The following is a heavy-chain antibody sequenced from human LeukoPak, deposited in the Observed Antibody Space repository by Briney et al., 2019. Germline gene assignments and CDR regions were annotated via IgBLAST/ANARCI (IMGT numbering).Heavy chain of an antibody. J-gene: IGHJ6*03. CDR1: GFTFSDYY. D-gene: IGHD5-18*01. CDR2: ISASGGTK. V-gene: IGHV3-11*04. Sequence: GGSLRLSCGGSGFTFSDYYMSWIRQAPGKGLEWVAYISASGGTKYYGDSVKGRFTISRDNTKNSLYLQMNSLRDDDTAVYYCARRGHSYVKQYYHYMDAWGKGTTVTVSS. CDR3: ARRGHSYVKQYYHYMDA.